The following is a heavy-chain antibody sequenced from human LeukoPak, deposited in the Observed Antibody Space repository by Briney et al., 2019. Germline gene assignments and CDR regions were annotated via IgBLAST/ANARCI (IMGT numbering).Heavy chain of an antibody. CDR2: ISTSSSTT. CDR3: ARGSGSYSFNLLGFDP. CDR1: GFTFSSYS. Sequence: GRSLRLSCAASGFTFSSYSMNWVRQAPGKGLEWVSYISTSSSTTYYADSVKGRFTISRDNAKNSLYLQMNSLRAEDTAVYYCARGSGSYSFNLLGFDPWGQGTLVTVSS. J-gene: IGHJ5*02. D-gene: IGHD1-26*01. V-gene: IGHV3-48*01.